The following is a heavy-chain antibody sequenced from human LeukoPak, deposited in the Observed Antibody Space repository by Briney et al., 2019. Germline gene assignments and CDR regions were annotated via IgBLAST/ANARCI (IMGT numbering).Heavy chain of an antibody. D-gene: IGHD2-21*02. V-gene: IGHV3-21*01. CDR1: GFTFSSYS. CDR3: ARRAVVVTATALDY. Sequence: GGSLRLSCAASGFTFSSYSMNWVRQAPGKGLEWVSSISSSSSYIYYADSVKGRFTISRDNAKNSLYLQMNSLRAEDTAVYYCARRAVVVTATALDYWGQGTLVTVSS. CDR2: ISSSSSYI. J-gene: IGHJ4*02.